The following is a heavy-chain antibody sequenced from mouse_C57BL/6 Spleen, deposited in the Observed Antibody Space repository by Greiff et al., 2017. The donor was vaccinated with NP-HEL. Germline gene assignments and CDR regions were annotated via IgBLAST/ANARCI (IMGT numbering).Heavy chain of an antibody. J-gene: IGHJ1*03. CDR3: ARYDYDGKWYCDV. V-gene: IGHV1-64*01. Sequence: QVQLQQPGAELVKPGASVKLSCKASGYTFTSYWMHWVKQRPGQGLEWIGMIHPNSGSTNYNEKFKSKATLTVDKSSSTAYMQLSSLTSEDSAVYYCARYDYDGKWYCDVWGTGTTVTVSS. CDR2: IHPNSGST. D-gene: IGHD2-4*01. CDR1: GYTFTSYW.